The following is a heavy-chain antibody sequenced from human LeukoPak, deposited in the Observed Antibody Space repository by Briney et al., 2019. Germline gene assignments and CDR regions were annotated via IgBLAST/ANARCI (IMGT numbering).Heavy chain of an antibody. V-gene: IGHV1-18*01. CDR2: ISAYNGNT. D-gene: IGHD6-19*01. Sequence: ASVKVSCKAPGYTFTSYGISWVRHAPGQGLEWMGWISAYNGNTNYAQKLQGRVTMTTDTSTSTAYMELRSLRSDDTAVYYCSSALYSSGWEVEHWGQGTLVTVSS. CDR1: GYTFTSYG. J-gene: IGHJ1*01. CDR3: SSALYSSGWEVEH.